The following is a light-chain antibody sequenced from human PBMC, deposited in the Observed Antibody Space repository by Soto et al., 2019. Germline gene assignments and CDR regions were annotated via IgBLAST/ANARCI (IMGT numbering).Light chain of an antibody. CDR1: QSVRGNN. V-gene: IGKV3-20*01. J-gene: IGKJ5*01. CDR2: GAS. CDR3: QQYHTFSIA. Sequence: EIVLTQSPGTLSLSPGQRAPLSCRASQSVRGNNLAWYQQKHGQAPRLLIFGASSRATGIPDRFSGSGSGTDLTITISRLEPDDFETYYCQQYHTFSIAFGQGTRLEIK.